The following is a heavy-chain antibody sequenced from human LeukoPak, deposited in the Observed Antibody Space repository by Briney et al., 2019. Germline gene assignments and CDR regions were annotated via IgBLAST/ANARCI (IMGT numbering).Heavy chain of an antibody. V-gene: IGHV4-59*11. Sequence: SETLSLTCTVSGGSISSHYWSWIRQPPGKGLEWIGYIYYSGSTNYNPSLKSRVTISVDTSENQFSLKLSSVTAADTAVYYCAREKLQDYYYYYMDVWGKGTTVTVSS. CDR2: IYYSGST. CDR1: GGSISSHY. D-gene: IGHD1-26*01. J-gene: IGHJ6*03. CDR3: AREKLQDYYYYYMDV.